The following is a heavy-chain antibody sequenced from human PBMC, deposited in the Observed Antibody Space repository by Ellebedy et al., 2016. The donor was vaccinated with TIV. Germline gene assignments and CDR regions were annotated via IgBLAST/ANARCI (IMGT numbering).Heavy chain of an antibody. D-gene: IGHD3-22*01. J-gene: IGHJ4*02. CDR3: ARAPGDYDSSGLGY. CDR1: GFTFTDYY. Sequence: AASVKVSCKASGFTFTDYYLDWVRQAPEEGLEWMGWINPNTGGTTFAQKFQGRVTMTRDTSISTAYMELSRLRSDDTAVYYCARAPGDYDSSGLGYWGQGTLVTVSS. CDR2: INPNTGGT. V-gene: IGHV1-2*02.